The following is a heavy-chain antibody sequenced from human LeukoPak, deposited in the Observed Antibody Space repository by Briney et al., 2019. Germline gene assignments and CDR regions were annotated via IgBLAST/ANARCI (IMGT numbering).Heavy chain of an antibody. Sequence: PSETLSLTCTVSGGSISSYYWSWIRQPPGKGLEWIGYIYDSGSTNYNPSLKSRVTIALDTSKSQFSLKVTSVSAADTAVYYCARAEYGSAHDYWGQGTPVTVSS. CDR1: GGSISSYY. CDR2: IYDSGST. J-gene: IGHJ4*02. CDR3: ARAEYGSAHDY. V-gene: IGHV4-59*01. D-gene: IGHD3-10*01.